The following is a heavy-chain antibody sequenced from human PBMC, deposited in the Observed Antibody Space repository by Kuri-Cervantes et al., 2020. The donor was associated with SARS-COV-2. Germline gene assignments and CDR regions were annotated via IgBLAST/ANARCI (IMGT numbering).Heavy chain of an antibody. CDR1: GYTFTSYY. CDR3: ATLIAATPWFGP. D-gene: IGHD2-15*01. V-gene: IGHV1-46*01. Sequence: ASVKVSCKASGYTFTSYYMHWVRQAPGQGLEWMGIINPSGGSTSYAQKFQGRVTMTRDTSTSTVYMELSSLRSEDTAVYYCATLIAATPWFGPWGQGTLVTVSS. CDR2: INPSGGST. J-gene: IGHJ5*02.